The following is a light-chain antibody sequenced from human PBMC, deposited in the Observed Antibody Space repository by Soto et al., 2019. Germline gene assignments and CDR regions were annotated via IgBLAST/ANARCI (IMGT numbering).Light chain of an antibody. CDR1: SSDVGGYNY. V-gene: IGLV2-11*01. Sequence: QSALTQPRSVSGSPGQSVTISCTGTSSDVGGYNYVSWYQQHPGKAPKLMIYDVSKRPSGVPDRFSGSKSGNTASLTISGLQAEDEAGYYCCSYAGTYTFGVFGGGTKLTVL. J-gene: IGLJ3*02. CDR2: DVS. CDR3: CSYAGTYTFGV.